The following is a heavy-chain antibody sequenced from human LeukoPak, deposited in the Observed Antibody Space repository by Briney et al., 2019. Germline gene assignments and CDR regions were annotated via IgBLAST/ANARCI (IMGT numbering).Heavy chain of an antibody. D-gene: IGHD3-16*02. CDR2: ISGGGDST. CDR1: GFTFSSSA. Sequence: GGSLRLSCAASGFTFSSSAMNWVRQAPGKGLEWVSAISGGGDSTYYADSVKGRFTISRDNSKNTLFLQMNSLRAEDTAVHYCAKDRTYRYFDYWGQGTLVTVSS. J-gene: IGHJ4*02. V-gene: IGHV3-23*01. CDR3: AKDRTYRYFDY.